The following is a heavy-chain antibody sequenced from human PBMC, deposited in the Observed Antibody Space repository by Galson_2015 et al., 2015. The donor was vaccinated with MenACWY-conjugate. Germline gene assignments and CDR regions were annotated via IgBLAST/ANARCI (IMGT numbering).Heavy chain of an antibody. CDR1: GYIFTSFG. CDR2: INIGNGKT. D-gene: IGHD4-23*01. Sequence: SVKVSCKASGYIFTSFGINWVRQAPGQRLEWMGWINIGNGKTQYSQRFQGRVTVTRDTSASTAYMELSSLKSEDTGVYYCARVDGGNSGAFWGQGTLVTVSS. J-gene: IGHJ4*02. V-gene: IGHV1-3*04. CDR3: ARVDGGNSGAF.